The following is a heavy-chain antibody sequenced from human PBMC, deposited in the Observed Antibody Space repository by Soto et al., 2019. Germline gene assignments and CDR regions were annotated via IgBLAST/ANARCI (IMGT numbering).Heavy chain of an antibody. D-gene: IGHD1-26*01. CDR2: INNDGSIT. J-gene: IGHJ4*02. Sequence: EVQLVESGGDLVQPGGSLRLTCTASGFTFSSYWMHWARQAPGKGLVWVSDINNDGSITRYADSVKGRFTISRDNARNTVYLQLNSLRVEDTALYYCVSSRIGGRNYWGQGTLVPVSS. V-gene: IGHV3-74*01. CDR1: GFTFSSYW. CDR3: VSSRIGGRNY.